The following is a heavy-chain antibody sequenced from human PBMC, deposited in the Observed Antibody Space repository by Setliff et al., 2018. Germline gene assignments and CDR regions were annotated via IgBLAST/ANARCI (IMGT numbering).Heavy chain of an antibody. CDR2: VMPIFGTT. CDR1: GYTFTGYY. D-gene: IGHD2-15*01. CDR3: ARATPHGYCSGGSCNPHFDY. V-gene: IGHV1-2*02. J-gene: IGHJ4*02. Sequence: GASVKVSCKASGYTFTGYYMHWVRQAPGQGLEWMGGVMPIFGTTNYAQKFQGRVTMTRDTSMSTVYMELSSLRSEDTAVYYCARATPHGYCSGGSCNPHFDYWGQGTLVTVSS.